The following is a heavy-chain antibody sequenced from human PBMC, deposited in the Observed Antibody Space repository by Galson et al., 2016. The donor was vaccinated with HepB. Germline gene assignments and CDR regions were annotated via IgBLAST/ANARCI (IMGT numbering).Heavy chain of an antibody. V-gene: IGHV3-23*01. J-gene: IGHJ4*02. CDR3: ARGYPLFDY. D-gene: IGHD2-2*01. CDR1: GFTFSSYA. Sequence: SLRLSCAASGFTFSSYAMHWVRQAPGKGLEWVSSISRSGGVTYYTDSVKGRFTISRDNSKNTLYLQINSLRAEDTAVYYCARGYPLFDYWGQGTLVTVSS. CDR2: ISRSGGVT.